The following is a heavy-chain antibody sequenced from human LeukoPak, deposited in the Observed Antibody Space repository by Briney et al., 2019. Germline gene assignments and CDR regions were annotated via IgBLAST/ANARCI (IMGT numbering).Heavy chain of an antibody. V-gene: IGHV1-8*01. CDR1: GYTFTSYD. D-gene: IGHD4-17*01. Sequence: ASVKVSCKASGYTFTSYDINWVRQATGQGLEWMGWMNPNSGNTGYAQKFQGRVTITRNTSISTAYMELSSLRSEDTAVYYCARGFANYGGDYDYYYYYYMDVWGKGTTVTVSS. CDR2: MNPNSGNT. J-gene: IGHJ6*03. CDR3: ARGFANYGGDYDYYYYYYMDV.